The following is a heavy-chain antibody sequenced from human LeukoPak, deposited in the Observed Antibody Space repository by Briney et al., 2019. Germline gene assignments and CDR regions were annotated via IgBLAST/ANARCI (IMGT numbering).Heavy chain of an antibody. CDR1: GFTFSDYY. Sequence: GGSLTLSCAASGFTFSDYYMSCIRQPPGKGLEWVSYISSSGSTIYYADSVKGRFTISRDNAKNSLYLQMNSLRAEDTAVYYCARAHDYYDSTRIDSWGQGTLVTVSS. CDR3: ARAHDYYDSTRIDS. J-gene: IGHJ4*02. CDR2: ISSSGSTI. D-gene: IGHD3-22*01. V-gene: IGHV3-11*01.